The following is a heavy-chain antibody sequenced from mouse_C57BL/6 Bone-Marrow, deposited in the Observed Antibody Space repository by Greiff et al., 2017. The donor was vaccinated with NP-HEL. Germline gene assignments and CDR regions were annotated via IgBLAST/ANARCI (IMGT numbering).Heavy chain of an antibody. CDR3: TTGGNYGYFDV. CDR2: IDPENGDT. J-gene: IGHJ1*03. D-gene: IGHD2-1*01. CDR1: GFNITDDY. V-gene: IGHV14-4*01. Sequence: EVQLQQSGAELVRPGASVKLSCTASGFNITDDYMHWVKQRPEQGLEWIGWIDPENGDTEYASKFQGKATITADTSSNTAYLQLSSLTSEDTAVYYCTTGGNYGYFDVWGTGTTVTVSS.